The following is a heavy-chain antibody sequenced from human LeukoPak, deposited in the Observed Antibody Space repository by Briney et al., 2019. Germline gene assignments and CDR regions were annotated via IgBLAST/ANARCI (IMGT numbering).Heavy chain of an antibody. D-gene: IGHD2-15*01. J-gene: IGHJ6*02. CDR3: ASGLGFCSGSDCTNLVKDYYYGMNV. V-gene: IGHV1-69*04. Sequence: SVKVSCKASGGIFSSYAISWVRQAPGQGLEWMGRIIPIHGTANYAQKFQGRVTITADKSTSTAYMELSSLTSEDTAVYYCASGLGFCSGSDCTNLVKDYYYGMNVWGQGTTVTVSS. CDR2: IIPIHGTA. CDR1: GGIFSSYA.